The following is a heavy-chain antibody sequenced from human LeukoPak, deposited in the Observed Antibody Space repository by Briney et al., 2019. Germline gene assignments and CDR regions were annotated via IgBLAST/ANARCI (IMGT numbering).Heavy chain of an antibody. J-gene: IGHJ4*02. D-gene: IGHD3-3*01. CDR1: GFTLTSNW. CDR3: ARDQTKLETGPHFAS. Sequence: PGGSLRLSCAASGFTLTSNWMHWVRQVPGKGLVWVSRINVDGRTTTYADSVKGRFTISRDNAKNTLYLQMNSLRVEDTAVYYCARDQTKLETGPHFASWGQGTLVTVSS. V-gene: IGHV3-74*01. CDR2: INVDGRTT.